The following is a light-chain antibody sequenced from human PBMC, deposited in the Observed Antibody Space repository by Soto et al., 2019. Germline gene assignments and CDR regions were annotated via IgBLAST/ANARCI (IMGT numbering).Light chain of an antibody. CDR1: SSDVGSYNL. Sequence: QSALTQPASVSGSPGQSITISCTGTSSDVGSYNLVSWYQQHPGKAPKLMIYEGSKRPSGVSNRFSGSKSGNTASLTISGLQAEDEADYYCCSYAGSSTFSVVFWGGTKLTVL. CDR3: CSYAGSSTFSVV. J-gene: IGLJ2*01. V-gene: IGLV2-23*03. CDR2: EGS.